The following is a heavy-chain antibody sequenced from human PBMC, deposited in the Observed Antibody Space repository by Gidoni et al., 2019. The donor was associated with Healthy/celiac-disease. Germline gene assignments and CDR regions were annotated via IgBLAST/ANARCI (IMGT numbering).Heavy chain of an antibody. J-gene: IGHJ3*02. CDR1: GFTLRSDA. V-gene: IGHV3-30*04. D-gene: IGHD1-1*01. CDR3: AREGGTGPLDPDAFDI. CDR2: ISYDGSNK. Sequence: QVQLVESGGGVVQPGRSLRLSCAASGFTLRSDAMHWVRQAPGKGLEWVAVISYDGSNKDYADSVKGRFTIARDNSKNTLYLQMNSLRAEDTAVYYCAREGGTGPLDPDAFDIWGQGTMVTVSS.